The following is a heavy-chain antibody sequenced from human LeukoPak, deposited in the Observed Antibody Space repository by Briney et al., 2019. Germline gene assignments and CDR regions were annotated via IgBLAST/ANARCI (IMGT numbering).Heavy chain of an antibody. D-gene: IGHD6-19*01. CDR2: ISSSGANI. J-gene: IGHJ6*03. V-gene: IGHV3-48*04. Sequence: GGSLRLSCAASGFSFSSYSMNWVRQAPGKGLEWVAHISSSGANIYYADFVKGRFTISRDNDKNSVHLQMNSVRVDDTAVYYCARDGPGTVAPGNMDVWGKGTTVAVSS. CDR3: ARDGPGTVAPGNMDV. CDR1: GFSFSSYS.